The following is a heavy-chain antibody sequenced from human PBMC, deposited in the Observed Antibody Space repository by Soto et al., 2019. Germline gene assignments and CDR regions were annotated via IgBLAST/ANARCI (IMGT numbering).Heavy chain of an antibody. CDR3: SRENWFQDY. Sequence: GGSLRLSCAASGFTFSVYYMTWVRQAPGKGLEWVASIKNDGSEQYYVDSVKGRFTISRDNAKNLLYLQMNSLRAGDTALYFCSRENWFQDYWGQGILVTVSS. CDR1: GFTFSVYY. V-gene: IGHV3-7*03. J-gene: IGHJ4*02. D-gene: IGHD3-10*01. CDR2: IKNDGSEQ.